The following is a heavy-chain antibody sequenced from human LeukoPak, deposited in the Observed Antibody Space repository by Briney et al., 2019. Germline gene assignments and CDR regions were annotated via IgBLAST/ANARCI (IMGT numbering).Heavy chain of an antibody. J-gene: IGHJ6*02. Sequence: PGGSLRLSCAASGFTVSSNYMSWVRQAPGKGLEWVSVIYSGGSTYYADSVKVRFTISRDNSKNTLYLQMTSLRAEDTAVYYCARGQDWGGYSGMDVWGQGTTVTVSS. D-gene: IGHD3-10*01. CDR3: ARGQDWGGYSGMDV. CDR1: GFTVSSNY. CDR2: IYSGGST. V-gene: IGHV3-66*01.